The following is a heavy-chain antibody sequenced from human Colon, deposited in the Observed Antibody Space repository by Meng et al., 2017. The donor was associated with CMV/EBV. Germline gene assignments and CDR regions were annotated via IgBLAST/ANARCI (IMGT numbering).Heavy chain of an antibody. CDR2: ISPSGVP. Sequence: GGSLRLSCAASGFTFTSFAMSWVRQAPGKGLGWVASISPSGVPNYENYMKGRFTISRDISTTTTFLQLSNLRAEDTAIYYCAKALGFLGCPSTHDPLDIRGQGTMVTVSS. V-gene: IGHV3-23*01. CDR1: GFTFTSFA. CDR3: AKALGFLGCPSTHDPLDI. D-gene: IGHD1-26*01. J-gene: IGHJ3*02.